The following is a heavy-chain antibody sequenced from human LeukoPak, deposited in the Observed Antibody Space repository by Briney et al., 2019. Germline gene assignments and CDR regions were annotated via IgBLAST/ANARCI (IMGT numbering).Heavy chain of an antibody. CDR3: ARVPRLYDSSGVRDY. CDR2: ISAYNGNT. CDR1: GYTFTSYG. J-gene: IGHJ4*02. D-gene: IGHD3-22*01. Sequence: ASVKVSCKASGYTFTSYGISWVRQAPGQGLEWMGWISAYNGNTNYAQKLQGRVTMTTDTSTSTAYMELRSLRSDDTAVYYCARVPRLYDSSGVRDYWGQGTLVTVSS. V-gene: IGHV1-18*01.